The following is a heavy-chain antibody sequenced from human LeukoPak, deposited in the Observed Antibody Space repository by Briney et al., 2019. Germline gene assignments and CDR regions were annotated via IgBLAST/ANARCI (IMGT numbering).Heavy chain of an antibody. V-gene: IGHV4-39*01. J-gene: IGHJ4*02. Sequence: PSETLSLTCTVSGGSISSSSYYWGWIRQPPGKGLEWIGSIYYSGSTYYNPSLKSRVTISVDTSKNQFSLKLSSVTAADTAVYYCASPIGGTSWYYFDYWGQGTLVSVSS. CDR1: GGSISSSSYY. D-gene: IGHD2-2*01. CDR3: ASPIGGTSWYYFDY. CDR2: IYYSGST.